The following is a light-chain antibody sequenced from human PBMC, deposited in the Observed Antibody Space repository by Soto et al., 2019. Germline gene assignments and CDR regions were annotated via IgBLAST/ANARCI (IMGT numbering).Light chain of an antibody. J-gene: IGKJ2*01. V-gene: IGKV3-11*01. CDR1: QSVSSY. CDR2: DAS. Sequence: EIVLTQSPATLSLSPGERATLSCRASQSVSSYLAWYQQKPGQAPRLLIYDASNRATGIPARFSGSGSGTDFTPIISSIAPQDFAAYYCQQRSNWPPYTFGQGTKLEIK. CDR3: QQRSNWPPYT.